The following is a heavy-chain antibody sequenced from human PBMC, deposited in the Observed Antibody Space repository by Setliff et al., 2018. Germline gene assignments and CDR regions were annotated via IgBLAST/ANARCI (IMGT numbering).Heavy chain of an antibody. V-gene: IGHV4-38-2*01. D-gene: IGHD2-2*01. CDR1: NFSVTTVYY. J-gene: IGHJ2*01. Sequence: SETLSLTCSVSNFSVTTVYYWGWVRQPPGKGLEWIANVYYSGSTFYSPSLQSRVTMSVDTAKNQFSLNLHSVTAADTAVYYCVRTSTRRYFDLWGRGTRVTVSS. CDR2: VYYSGST. CDR3: VRTSTRRYFDL.